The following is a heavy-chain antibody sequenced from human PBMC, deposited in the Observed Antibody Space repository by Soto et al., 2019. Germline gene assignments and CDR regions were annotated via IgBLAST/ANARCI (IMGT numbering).Heavy chain of an antibody. CDR1: GFTFSSHA. Sequence: QPGGSLRLSCAASGFTFSSHAMIWVRQAPGKGLEWVSSISTTGSSTYYADSVKGRFTISRDNSKNTLYLQMGSLRDEDTAVYYCAKPLATDFDYWGQGTLVTVSS. CDR2: ISTTGSST. J-gene: IGHJ4*02. V-gene: IGHV3-23*01. CDR3: AKPLATDFDY.